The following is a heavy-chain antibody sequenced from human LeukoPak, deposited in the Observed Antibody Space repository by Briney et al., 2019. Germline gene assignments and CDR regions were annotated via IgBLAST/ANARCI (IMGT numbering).Heavy chain of an antibody. Sequence: GASVKVSCKASGGTFSSYAISWVRQAPGQGLEWMGRIIPILGIANYAQKFQGRATITADKSTSTAYMELSSLRSEDTAVYYCARDYDILTGFFDYWGQGTLVTVSS. CDR2: IIPILGIA. D-gene: IGHD3-9*01. V-gene: IGHV1-69*04. CDR3: ARDYDILTGFFDY. CDR1: GGTFSSYA. J-gene: IGHJ4*02.